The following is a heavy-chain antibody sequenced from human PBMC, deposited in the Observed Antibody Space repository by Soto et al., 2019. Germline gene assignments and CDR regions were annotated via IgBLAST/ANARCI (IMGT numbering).Heavy chain of an antibody. CDR1: GFTFSTYG. V-gene: IGHV3-23*01. CDR2: ISGSGGST. D-gene: IGHD7-27*01. J-gene: IGHJ2*01. CDR3: ARDQPGEEEFDL. Sequence: EVQVLESGGGLVQPGGSLRLSCAATGFTFSTYGMTWVRQAPGKGLEWVSAISGSGGSTYYADSVKGRFTISRDNAKNSLFLQMNSLRAEDTAVYYCARDQPGEEEFDLWGRGTLVTVSS.